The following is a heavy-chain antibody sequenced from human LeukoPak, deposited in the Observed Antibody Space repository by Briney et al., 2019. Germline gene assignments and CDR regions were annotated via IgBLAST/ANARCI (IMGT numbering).Heavy chain of an antibody. D-gene: IGHD6-6*01. CDR3: ARDKGYSSSSPFDY. V-gene: IGHV3-23*01. Sequence: GGSLRLSCAASGFTFSSYAMSWVRQAPGKGLEWVSAISGSGGSTYYADSVKGRFTISRDNSKNTLYLQMNSLRAEDTAVYYCARDKGYSSSSPFDYWGQGTLVTVSS. J-gene: IGHJ4*02. CDR1: GFTFSSYA. CDR2: ISGSGGST.